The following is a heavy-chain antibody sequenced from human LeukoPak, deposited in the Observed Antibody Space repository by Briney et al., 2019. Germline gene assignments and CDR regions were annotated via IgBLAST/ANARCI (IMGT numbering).Heavy chain of an antibody. CDR1: GFTVSNNY. J-gene: IGHJ6*03. V-gene: IGHV3-53*01. Sequence: PGGSLRLSCAASGFTVSNNYMSWVRQAPGKGLEWVSVIYSGGSTYYADSVKGRFTISKDNSKNTLYLQINSLRAEDTAVYYCARAAWIDYYYYMDVWGKGTTVTISS. D-gene: IGHD2-2*03. CDR2: IYSGGST. CDR3: ARAAWIDYYYYMDV.